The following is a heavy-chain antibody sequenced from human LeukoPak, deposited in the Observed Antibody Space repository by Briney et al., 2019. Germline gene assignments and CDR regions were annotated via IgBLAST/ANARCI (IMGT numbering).Heavy chain of an antibody. D-gene: IGHD6-19*01. CDR3: TRGRSGWLLPFDY. J-gene: IGHJ4*02. Sequence: SETLSLTCTVSGGSISSYYWSWIRQPPGKGLEWIGYIYYSGSTNYNPSLKSRVTISVDTSKNQFSLKLSSVTAADTAVYYCTRGRSGWLLPFDYWGQGTLVTVSS. CDR1: GGSISSYY. V-gene: IGHV4-59*01. CDR2: IYYSGST.